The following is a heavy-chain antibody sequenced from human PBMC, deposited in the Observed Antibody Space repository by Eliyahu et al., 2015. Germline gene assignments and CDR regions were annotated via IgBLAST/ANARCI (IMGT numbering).Heavy chain of an antibody. J-gene: IGHJ6*02. Sequence: EVQLLESGGGLVQPGGSLRLSCAASGFTFXIYAXXXFRQAPGKGLXWVSAISGSGGSTYYADSVKGRFTISRDNXKNTLYLQMNSLRAEDTAVYYCAKGNYDYVWGSYRYYYYGMDVWGQGTTVTVSS. CDR1: GFTFXIYA. CDR3: AKGNYDYVWGSYRYYYYGMDV. V-gene: IGHV3-23*01. D-gene: IGHD3-16*02. CDR2: ISGSGGST.